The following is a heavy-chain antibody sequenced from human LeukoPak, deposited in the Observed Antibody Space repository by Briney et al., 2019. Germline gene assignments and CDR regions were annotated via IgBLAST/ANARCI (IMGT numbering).Heavy chain of an antibody. V-gene: IGHV3-66*01. CDR2: IYSGGST. D-gene: IGHD4-11*01. Sequence: GGSLRLSCAASGFTVSSNYMSWVRQAPGKGLEWVSVIYSGGSTYYADSAKGRFTISRDNSKNTLYLQMNSLRAEDTAVYYCARYNDYSSAFDIWGQGTMVTVSS. CDR1: GFTVSSNY. J-gene: IGHJ3*02. CDR3: ARYNDYSSAFDI.